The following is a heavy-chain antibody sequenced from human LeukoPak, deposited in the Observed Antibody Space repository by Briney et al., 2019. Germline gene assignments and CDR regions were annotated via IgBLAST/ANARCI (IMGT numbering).Heavy chain of an antibody. CDR2: ISAYNGNT. CDR1: GYTFTSYG. Sequence: GASVNVSCKASGYTFTSYGIGWVRQAPGQGREWMGWISAYNGNTNYAQKPQGRVTMTTDTSTSTAYMELRSLRSDDTAVYYCARSSYYYDSSGYYLDHFDYWGQGNLVTVSS. D-gene: IGHD3-22*01. V-gene: IGHV1-18*01. CDR3: ARSSYYYDSSGYYLDHFDY. J-gene: IGHJ4*02.